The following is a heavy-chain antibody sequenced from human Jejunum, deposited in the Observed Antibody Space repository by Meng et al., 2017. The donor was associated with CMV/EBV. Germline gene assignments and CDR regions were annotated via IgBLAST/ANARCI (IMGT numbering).Heavy chain of an antibody. CDR1: GFTVGSNA. Sequence: AASGFTVGSNAMTWVRQAPGKGLEWVSALSGDGTSTHYADSVKGRFTISRDNSKNTLFLQMNSLRVEDTAEYYCAKGRGGWHFDYWGQGTRVTVSS. V-gene: IGHV3-23*01. CDR2: LSGDGTST. CDR3: AKGRGGWHFDY. J-gene: IGHJ4*02.